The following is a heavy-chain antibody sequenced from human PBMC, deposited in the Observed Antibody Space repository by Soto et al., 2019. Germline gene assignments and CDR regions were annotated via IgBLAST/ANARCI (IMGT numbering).Heavy chain of an antibody. Sequence: GGSLRLSCAASGFTFSSYAMSWVRQAPGKGLEWVSAISGSGGSTYYADSVKGRFTISRDNSKNTLYLQMNSLRAEDTAVYYCAKDIVLMVYAIPPYYYGMDVWGQGTTVTVSS. D-gene: IGHD2-8*01. CDR3: AKDIVLMVYAIPPYYYGMDV. V-gene: IGHV3-23*01. J-gene: IGHJ6*02. CDR2: ISGSGGST. CDR1: GFTFSSYA.